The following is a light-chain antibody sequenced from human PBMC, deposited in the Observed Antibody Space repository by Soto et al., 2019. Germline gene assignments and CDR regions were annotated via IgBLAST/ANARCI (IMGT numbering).Light chain of an antibody. Sequence: EIVMTQSPATLSVSPGERATLSCRASQSVNSNLAWYQQKPGQAPRLLIYGASTRATAIPARFSGSGSGTEFTLTFSSLQSEDFAVYYCQQYNDWPPRTFGQGTKVEIK. CDR3: QQYNDWPPRT. CDR1: QSVNSN. J-gene: IGKJ1*01. CDR2: GAS. V-gene: IGKV3-15*01.